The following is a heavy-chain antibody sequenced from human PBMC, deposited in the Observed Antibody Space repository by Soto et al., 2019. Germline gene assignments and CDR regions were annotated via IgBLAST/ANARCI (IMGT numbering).Heavy chain of an antibody. CDR3: ARRPKRGSYSWCFDY. CDR2: IYYSGSA. D-gene: IGHD1-26*01. V-gene: IGHV4-39*01. Sequence: QLQLQESGPGLMKPSETLSLTCTVSGGPITSNAYYWGWIRQPPGKGLEWLGYIYYSGSASYNPSLKSRVTMSVDTSKNQFSLKLSSVTAADTAVYYCARRPKRGSYSWCFDYWGQGTLVTVSS. CDR1: GGPITSNAYY. J-gene: IGHJ4*02.